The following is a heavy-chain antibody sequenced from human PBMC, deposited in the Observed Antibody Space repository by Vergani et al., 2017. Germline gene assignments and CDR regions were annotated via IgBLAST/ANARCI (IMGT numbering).Heavy chain of an antibody. D-gene: IGHD1-14*01. V-gene: IGHV4-61*02. Sequence: QVQLQESGPGLVRPSQTLSLTCTVSGGSISSGSYYWSWFRQPAGKGLEWIGRFYTGGGTSYNPSLKSRVTISVDTSKNQSSLQLSSVTAADTAVYYCARDPLXRTTWPFLLLDMDVWGQGTTVTVSS. CDR3: ARDPLXRTTWPFLLLDMDV. J-gene: IGHJ6*02. CDR1: GGSISSGSYY. CDR2: FYTGGGT.